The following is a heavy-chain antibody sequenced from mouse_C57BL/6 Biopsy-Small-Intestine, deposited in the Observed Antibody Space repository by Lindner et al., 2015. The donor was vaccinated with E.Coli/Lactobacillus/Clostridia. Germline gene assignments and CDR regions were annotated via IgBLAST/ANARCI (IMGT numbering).Heavy chain of an antibody. CDR1: GYAFSSSW. V-gene: IGHV1-82*01. D-gene: IGHD2-5*01. CDR2: IYPGDGDA. J-gene: IGHJ4*01. Sequence: VQLQESGPELVKPGASAKISCKASGYAFSSSWMNWVKQRPGKGLEWIGRIYPGDGDANYSGKFQGKATLTADKSSSTAYMQLSSLTTEDSAIYYCARCYSNPYYAMDYWGQGTSVTVSS. CDR3: ARCYSNPYYAMDY.